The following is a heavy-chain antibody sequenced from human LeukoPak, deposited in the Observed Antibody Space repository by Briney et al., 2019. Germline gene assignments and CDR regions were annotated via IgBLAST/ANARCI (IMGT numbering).Heavy chain of an antibody. Sequence: ASVKVSCKASGYTFTSYYMHWVRQAPGQGLEWMGIINPSGGSTSYGQKFQGRVTMTRDTSTSTVYMELSSLRSEDTAVYYCARVAPSYYYDSSGYRTSRPFDYWGQGTLVTVSS. CDR2: INPSGGST. D-gene: IGHD3-22*01. CDR3: ARVAPSYYYDSSGYRTSRPFDY. J-gene: IGHJ4*02. CDR1: GYTFTSYY. V-gene: IGHV1-46*01.